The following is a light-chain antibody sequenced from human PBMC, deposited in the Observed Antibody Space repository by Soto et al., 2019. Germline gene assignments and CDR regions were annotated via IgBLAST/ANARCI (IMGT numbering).Light chain of an antibody. J-gene: IGKJ1*01. V-gene: IGKV1-39*01. CDR1: QSISSY. CDR2: AAS. Sequence: DIHMTQSPSSLSASVGDRVTITCRASQSISSYVNWYQQKSGQAPKLLIYAASSLRSGVPSRFSGTGSGTDFTLTISRPEPEDFGVYYCQQYGPIRTFGQGTKVDIK. CDR3: QQYGPIRT.